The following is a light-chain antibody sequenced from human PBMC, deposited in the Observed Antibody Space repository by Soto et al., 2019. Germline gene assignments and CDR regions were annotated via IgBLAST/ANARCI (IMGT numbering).Light chain of an antibody. CDR3: QQYNAYPWT. CDR2: KAS. J-gene: IGKJ1*01. CDR1: QSISSW. V-gene: IGKV1-5*03. Sequence: DIQMTQSPSTLSASVGDRVTITCRASQSISSWLARYQQKPGKAPKLLIYKASTLESGVPSNFSGSRSGTEFSLTISSLQPGDFATYYCQQYNAYPWTFGQGTKV.